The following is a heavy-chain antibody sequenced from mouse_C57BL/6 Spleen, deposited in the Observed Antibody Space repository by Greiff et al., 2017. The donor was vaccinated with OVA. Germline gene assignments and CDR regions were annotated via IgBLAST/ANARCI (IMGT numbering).Heavy chain of an antibody. J-gene: IGHJ1*03. CDR3: ARPPRGPPIDDDYDGDWYVDV. V-gene: IGHV5-6*01. CDR2: ISSGGSYT. D-gene: IGHD2-4*01. Sequence: EVKLVESGGDLVKPGGSLKLSCAASGFTFSSSGMSWVRQTPDTRLEWVATISSGGSYTYYPDSVKGRFTISRDNAKNTLYLQMSSLKSEDTAMYDWARPPRGPPIDDDYDGDWYVDVWGTGTTVTVSS. CDR1: GFTFSSSG.